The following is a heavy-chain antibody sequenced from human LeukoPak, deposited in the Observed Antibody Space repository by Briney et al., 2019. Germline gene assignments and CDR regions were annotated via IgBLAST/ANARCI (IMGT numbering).Heavy chain of an antibody. V-gene: IGHV1-69*13. CDR2: IIPIFGTA. D-gene: IGHD1-26*01. J-gene: IGHJ6*02. CDR3: ATGPIVGVTGGMDV. Sequence: ASVKVSCKASGGTFISYVTSWVRQAPGQGLVWMGGIIPIFGTANYTQKFQGRVTITADESTSTAYMELSSLRSEDTAVYYCATGPIVGVTGGMDVWGQGTTVTVSS. CDR1: GGTFISYV.